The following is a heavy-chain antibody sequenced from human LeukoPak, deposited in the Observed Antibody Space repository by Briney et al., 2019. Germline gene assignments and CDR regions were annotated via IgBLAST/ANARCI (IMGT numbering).Heavy chain of an antibody. D-gene: IGHD2-15*01. V-gene: IGHV3-30-3*01. CDR1: GFTFSSYA. J-gene: IGHJ4*02. CDR2: ISFDGSNT. Sequence: PGGSLRLSCAASGFTFSSYAMHWVRQAPGKGLEWVAVISFDGSNTYYADSVKGRFTISRDNSKNTLWLQMNSLRTEDTAVYYCARDPVRPGDSGAYFDYWGQGTLVTVSS. CDR3: ARDPVRPGDSGAYFDY.